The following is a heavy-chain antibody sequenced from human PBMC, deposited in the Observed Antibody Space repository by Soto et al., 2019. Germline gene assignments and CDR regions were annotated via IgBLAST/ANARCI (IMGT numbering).Heavy chain of an antibody. CDR3: VKGFWGDY. CDR2: VSGGGIT. J-gene: IGHJ4*02. CDR1: GFTFSSHD. D-gene: IGHD3-16*01. V-gene: IGHV3-23*01. Sequence: EVQLLESGGGLVQPGGSLRLSCSASGFTFSSHDMIWVRLAPGKGLEWVSGVSGGGITSYADSEKGRFTISRDKSRNTLYLQMNSLRVEDTAVYYCVKGFWGDYWGQGTLVTVSS.